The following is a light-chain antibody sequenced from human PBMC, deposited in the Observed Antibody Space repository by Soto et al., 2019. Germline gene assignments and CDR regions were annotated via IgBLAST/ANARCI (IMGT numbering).Light chain of an antibody. V-gene: IGKV3-11*01. Sequence: DIVLTQSPATLSLTPGQGASVSCRASKSVGGDLVWYQQHPGQAPRLLIYDASNRATGIPPRFSGSGSGTDFTLTISSLEPEDFAVYYCQQRTNWPWTFGQGTKVDIK. J-gene: IGKJ1*01. CDR1: KSVGGD. CDR3: QQRTNWPWT. CDR2: DAS.